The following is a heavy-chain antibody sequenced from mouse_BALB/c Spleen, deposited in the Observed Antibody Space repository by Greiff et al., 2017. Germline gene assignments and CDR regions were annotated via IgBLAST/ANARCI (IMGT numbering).Heavy chain of an antibody. CDR1: GYAFSSYW. Sequence: QVQLQQSGAELVRPGSSVKISCKASGYAFSSYWMNWVKQRPGQGLEWIGQIYPGDGDTNYNGKFKGKATLTADKSSSTAYMQLSSPTSEDSAVYYCTRSYYGNPYAMDYWGQGTSVTVSS. CDR2: IYPGDGDT. CDR3: TRSYYGNPYAMDY. J-gene: IGHJ4*01. D-gene: IGHD2-10*01. V-gene: IGHV1-80*01.